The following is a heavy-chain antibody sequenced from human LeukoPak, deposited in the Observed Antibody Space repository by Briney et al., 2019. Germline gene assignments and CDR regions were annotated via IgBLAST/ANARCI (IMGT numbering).Heavy chain of an antibody. J-gene: IGHJ2*01. Sequence: ASETVSCKASGYTFSGYGISWVRQAPGQGLEWMGGIIPIFGTANYAQKFQGRVTITADESTSTAYMELSSLRSEDTAVYYCARVQDDWYFDLWGRGTLVTVSS. CDR1: GYTFSGYG. CDR2: IIPIFGTA. V-gene: IGHV1-69*13. CDR3: ARVQDDWYFDL.